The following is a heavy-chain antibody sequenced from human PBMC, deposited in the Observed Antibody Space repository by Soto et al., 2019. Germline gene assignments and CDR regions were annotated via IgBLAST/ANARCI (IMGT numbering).Heavy chain of an antibody. D-gene: IGHD4-17*01. V-gene: IGHV4-4*07. CDR3: ASCNTYGDCEY. CDR1: GGSISSYY. Sequence: SETLSLTCTVSGGSISSYYWSWIRQPAGKGLEWIGRIYTSGRSNYNPSLKSRVTMSVDTSKNQFSLKLSSVTAADTAVYYCASCNTYGDCEYWGNESLVIVSA. CDR2: IYTSGRS. J-gene: IGHJ4*01.